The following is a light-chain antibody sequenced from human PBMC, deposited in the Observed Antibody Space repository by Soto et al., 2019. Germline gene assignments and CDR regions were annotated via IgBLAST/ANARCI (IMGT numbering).Light chain of an antibody. Sequence: QSALTQPASVSGSPGQSITISCTGSSSDVGGYNFVSWYQQHPGKAPKLMIYEGTKRPSGVSNRFSGSKSGNTASLTISGLQAEDEADYYCCSDAGSSSFVAFGGGTKLTVL. V-gene: IGLV2-23*01. J-gene: IGLJ2*01. CDR2: EGT. CDR3: CSDAGSSSFVA. CDR1: SSDVGGYNF.